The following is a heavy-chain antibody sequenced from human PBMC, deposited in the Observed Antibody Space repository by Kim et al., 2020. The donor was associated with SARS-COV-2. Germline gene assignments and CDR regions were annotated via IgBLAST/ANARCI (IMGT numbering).Heavy chain of an antibody. CDR1: GFSLSTSGMC. CDR3: ARLSPFGNYYYGMDV. Sequence: SGPTLVNPTQTLTLTCTFSGFSLSTSGMCVSWIRQPPGKALEWLARIDWDDDKYYSTSLKTRLTISKDTSKNQVVLTMTNMDPVDTATYYCARLSPFGNYYYGMDVWGQGTTVTVSS. D-gene: IGHD3-10*01. CDR2: IDWDDDK. V-gene: IGHV2-70*11. J-gene: IGHJ6*02.